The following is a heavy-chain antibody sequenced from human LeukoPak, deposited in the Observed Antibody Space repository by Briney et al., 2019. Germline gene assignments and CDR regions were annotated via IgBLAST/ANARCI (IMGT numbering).Heavy chain of an antibody. J-gene: IGHJ1*01. CDR3: ARAPNWEPLIQH. D-gene: IGHD1-26*01. V-gene: IGHV1-2*02. CDR2: INPNSGGT. Sequence: ASVKVSCKASGYTFTGYYMHWVRQAPGQGLEWMGWINPNSGGTNYAQKFQGRVTMTRDTSISTAYMELSRLRSDDTAVYYCARAPNWEPLIQHWGQGTLVTVSS. CDR1: GYTFTGYY.